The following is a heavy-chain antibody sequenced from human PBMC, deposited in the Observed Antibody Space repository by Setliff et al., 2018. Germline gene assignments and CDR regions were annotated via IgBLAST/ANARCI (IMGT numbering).Heavy chain of an antibody. J-gene: IGHJ3*02. D-gene: IGHD2-15*01. CDR2: ISAYDGDT. V-gene: IGHV1-18*01. CDR3: VRPGLYCSGGSCYGDDAFDI. Sequence: ASVKVSCKASGYTFTSYGISWVRQAPGQGLEWMGWISAYDGDTNYAQKLRGRVTMTTDTSTTTAYMELRSLRSDDTAVYYCVRPGLYCSGGSCYGDDAFDIWGQGTMVTVSS. CDR1: GYTFTSYG.